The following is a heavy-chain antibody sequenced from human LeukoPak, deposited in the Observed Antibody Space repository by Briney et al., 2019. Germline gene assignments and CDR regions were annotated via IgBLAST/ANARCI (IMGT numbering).Heavy chain of an antibody. CDR1: GFTFSSYA. CDR3: AKVTGYSSGYGDY. V-gene: IGHV3-23*01. D-gene: IGHD6-19*01. CDR2: ISGSGGNT. Sequence: GGSLRLSCAASGFTFSSYAMTWVRQAPGKGLEWVSVISGSGGNTYCADSVKGRFTISRDNSKNTLYLQMNSLRAEDTAVYYCAKVTGYSSGYGDYWGQGTLVTVSS. J-gene: IGHJ4*02.